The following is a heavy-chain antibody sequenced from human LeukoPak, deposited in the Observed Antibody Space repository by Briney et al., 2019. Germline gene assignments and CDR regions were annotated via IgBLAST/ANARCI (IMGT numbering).Heavy chain of an antibody. CDR2: ISSGSSYI. J-gene: IGHJ3*02. Sequence: GGSLRLSCAASGFTFSSTSMNWVRQAPGKGLEWVSSISSGSSYIFYADSVKGRFTISRDNSKNTLYLQMNSLRAEDTAVYYCAREGGSGWYVGAFDIWGQGTMVTVSS. CDR3: AREGGSGWYVGAFDI. V-gene: IGHV3-21*01. CDR1: GFTFSSTS. D-gene: IGHD6-19*01.